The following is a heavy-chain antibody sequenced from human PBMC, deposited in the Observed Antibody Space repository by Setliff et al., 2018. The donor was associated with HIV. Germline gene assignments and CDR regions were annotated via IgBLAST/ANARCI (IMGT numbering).Heavy chain of an antibody. CDR3: ARGGGYDRSGYYPFDY. Sequence: PSETLSLTCAVYGGSLSGYHWSWIRQPPEEGLEWIGEINHSGSTNYNPSLKSRVTMSVDTSKNQFSLKLSSVTAADTAVYYCARGGGYDRSGYYPFDYWGQGTPVTVSS. V-gene: IGHV4-34*01. D-gene: IGHD3-22*01. CDR2: INHSGST. J-gene: IGHJ4*02. CDR1: GGSLSGYH.